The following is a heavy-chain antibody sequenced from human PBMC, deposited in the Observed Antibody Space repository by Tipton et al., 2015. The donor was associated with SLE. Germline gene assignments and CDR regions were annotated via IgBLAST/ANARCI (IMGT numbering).Heavy chain of an antibody. J-gene: IGHJ4*02. CDR2: MFSSGNT. CDR1: GDSFSSSLYF. CDR3: ARPWSDSSGSYFNL. Sequence: TLSLTCTVSGDSFSSSLYFWGWIRQPPGKGLEWMGSMFSSGNTYYNPSLKSRVTMSVDTSKNQFSLKLRSMTAADTAVYYCARPWSDSSGSYFNLWGQGKLVTVSS. D-gene: IGHD3-22*01. V-gene: IGHV4-39*07.